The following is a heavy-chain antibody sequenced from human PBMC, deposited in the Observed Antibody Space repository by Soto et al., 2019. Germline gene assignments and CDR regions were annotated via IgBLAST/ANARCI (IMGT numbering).Heavy chain of an antibody. V-gene: IGHV1-8*01. CDR2: MNPNSGNT. Sequence: GASLKVSCKASGYTFTSYDINWVRQATGQGLEWMGWMNPNSGNTGYAQKFQGRVTMTRNTSISTAYMELSSLRSEDTAVYYCARERGGYCTNGVCYAFDIWGQGTMVTVSS. D-gene: IGHD2-8*01. CDR1: GYTFTSYD. CDR3: ARERGGYCTNGVCYAFDI. J-gene: IGHJ3*02.